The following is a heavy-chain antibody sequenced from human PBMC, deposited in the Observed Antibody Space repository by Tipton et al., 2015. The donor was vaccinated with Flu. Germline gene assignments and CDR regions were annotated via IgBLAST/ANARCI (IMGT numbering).Heavy chain of an antibody. V-gene: IGHV3-7*03. Sequence: SLRLSCTASGFTFGDYAMNWVRQAPGKGLEWVANIKQDGSVKYYVDSVKGRFTISRDNAKNSLYLQMNSLRAEDMAVYYCARGIASAASIWGQGTMVTVSS. CDR3: ARGIASAASI. D-gene: IGHD6-13*01. J-gene: IGHJ3*02. CDR1: GFTFGDYA. CDR2: IKQDGSVK.